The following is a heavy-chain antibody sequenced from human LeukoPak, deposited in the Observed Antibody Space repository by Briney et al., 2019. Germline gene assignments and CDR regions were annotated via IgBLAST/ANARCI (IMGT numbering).Heavy chain of an antibody. V-gene: IGHV3-23*01. CDR2: ISGSGGST. J-gene: IGHJ4*02. CDR1: GFTFSSYA. Sequence: GGPLRLSCAASGFTFSSYAMSWVRQAPGKGLEWVSAISGSGGSTYYADSVKGRFTISRDNSKNTLYLQMNSLRAEDTAVYYCAKDRRGSYYFDYWGQGTLVTVSS. CDR3: AKDRRGSYYFDY. D-gene: IGHD1-26*01.